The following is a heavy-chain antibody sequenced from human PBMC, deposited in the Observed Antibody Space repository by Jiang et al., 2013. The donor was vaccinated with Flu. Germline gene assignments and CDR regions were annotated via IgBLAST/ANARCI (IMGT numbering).Heavy chain of an antibody. J-gene: IGHJ4*02. CDR3: AASSWSTPGY. V-gene: IGHV1-58*01. D-gene: IGHD5/OR15-5a*01. Sequence: SGAEVKKPGTSVKVSCKASGFAFTSSAVQWVRQARGQRLEWIGWIVVGSGNTNYAQKFQERVTITRDMSASTAYMELSSLRSEDTAVYYCAASSWSTPGYWGQGTLVTVSS. CDR2: IVVGSGNT. CDR1: GFAFTSSA.